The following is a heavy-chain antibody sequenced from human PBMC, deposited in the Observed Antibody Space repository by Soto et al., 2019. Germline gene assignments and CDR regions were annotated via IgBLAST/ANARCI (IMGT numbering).Heavy chain of an antibody. Sequence: ASVKGSCKASGYTFTTYAIHWLRQAPGQRLEWMGWINTGNANTKYSQKFQGRLTITRDTSATTAYMELSSLRSEDTAVYYCAIDLTTVTHLFDYWGQGTLVTGST. J-gene: IGHJ4*02. CDR2: INTGNANT. CDR1: GYTFTTYA. CDR3: AIDLTTVTHLFDY. V-gene: IGHV1-3*04. D-gene: IGHD4-17*01.